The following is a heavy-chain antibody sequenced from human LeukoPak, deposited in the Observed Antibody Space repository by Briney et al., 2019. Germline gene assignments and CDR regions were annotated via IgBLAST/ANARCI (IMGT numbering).Heavy chain of an antibody. V-gene: IGHV1-18*01. CDR2: ISANSGNT. Sequence: ASVKVSCKPSGYSFTRNGISWVRQAPGQGLEWMAWISANSGNTNYAQNFQDRVALTTDTSTSTAYMGLRSLRSDDTAVYYCARDVNYAFDYWGQGTLVTVSS. D-gene: IGHD3-16*01. CDR1: GYSFTRNG. CDR3: ARDVNYAFDY. J-gene: IGHJ4*02.